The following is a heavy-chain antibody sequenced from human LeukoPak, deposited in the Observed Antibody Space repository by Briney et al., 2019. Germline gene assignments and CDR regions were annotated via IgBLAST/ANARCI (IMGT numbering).Heavy chain of an antibody. J-gene: IGHJ4*01. V-gene: IGHV4-34*01. CDR1: GGSFSGYY. CDR3: AKVREVSSSSFFYQ. CDR2: INHSGST. Sequence: PSETLSLTCAVYGGSFSGYYWSWIRQPPGKGLEWIGEINHSGSTNYNPSLKSRVTISVDTSKNQFSLKLSSVTAADTAVYYCAKVREVSSSSFFYQWGQGTLVNGSP. D-gene: IGHD6-6*01.